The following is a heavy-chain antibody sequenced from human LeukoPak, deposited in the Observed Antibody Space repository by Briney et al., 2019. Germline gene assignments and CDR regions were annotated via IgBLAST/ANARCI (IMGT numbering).Heavy chain of an antibody. D-gene: IGHD2-2*01. CDR1: GYTFTSYG. CDR2: ISAYNGNT. Sequence: ASVKVSCKASGYTFTSYGISWVQQAPGQGLEWMGWISAYNGNTNYAQKLQGRVTMTTDTSTSTAYMELRSLRSDDTAVYYCARDWGYCSSTSCYLVWGQGTLVTVSS. J-gene: IGHJ4*02. V-gene: IGHV1-18*01. CDR3: ARDWGYCSSTSCYLV.